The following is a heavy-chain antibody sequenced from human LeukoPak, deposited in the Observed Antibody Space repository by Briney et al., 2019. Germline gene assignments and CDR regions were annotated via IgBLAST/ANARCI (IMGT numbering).Heavy chain of an antibody. Sequence: GESLKISCKGSGYSFTSYWIGWVRQMPGKGLEWMGIIYPGDPDTRYSPSFQGQVTISADKSISTAYLQWSSLKASDTAMYYCARGGRYYYDSSGYYSEFDYWGQGTLVTVSS. V-gene: IGHV5-51*01. CDR1: GYSFTSYW. J-gene: IGHJ4*02. CDR2: IYPGDPDT. D-gene: IGHD3-22*01. CDR3: ARGGRYYYDSSGYYSEFDY.